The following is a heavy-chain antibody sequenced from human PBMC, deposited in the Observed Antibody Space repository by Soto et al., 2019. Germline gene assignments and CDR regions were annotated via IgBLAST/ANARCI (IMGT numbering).Heavy chain of an antibody. J-gene: IGHJ4*02. D-gene: IGHD2-15*01. CDR3: ARHVTGYCSGGACPYYFDY. Sequence: SETLSLTCTVSGGSISGYYWSWIRQPPGKGLEWIAYIYDIGSAKYNPSLKSRVTISVDKSKNQFSLKLSSVTAADTAVYYCARHVTGYCSGGACPYYFDYWGPGTLVTVPS. CDR1: GGSISGYY. V-gene: IGHV4-59*08. CDR2: IYDIGSA.